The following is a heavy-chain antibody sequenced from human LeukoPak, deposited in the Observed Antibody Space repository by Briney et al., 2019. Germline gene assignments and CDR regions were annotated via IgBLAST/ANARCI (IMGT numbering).Heavy chain of an antibody. CDR2: ISSSSSYT. CDR1: GFTFSDYY. D-gene: IGHD3-9*01. CDR3: AKDQGILTGYPRH. J-gene: IGHJ1*01. Sequence: GGSLRLSCAASGFTFSDYYMSWIRQAPGKGLEWVSYISSSSSYTNYADSVKGRFTISRDNAKNSLYLQMNSLRAEDTAVYYCAKDQGILTGYPRHWGQGTLVTVSS. V-gene: IGHV3-11*06.